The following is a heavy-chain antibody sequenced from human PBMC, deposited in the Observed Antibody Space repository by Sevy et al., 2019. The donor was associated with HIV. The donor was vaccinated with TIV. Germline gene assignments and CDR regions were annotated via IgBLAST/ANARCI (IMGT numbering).Heavy chain of an antibody. Sequence: ASVKVSCKASGYRFEIYGISWVRQAPGQGLEWMGWSSGHNGNTNYAQKFQDRVTMTTDTSTSTVYMELRRLTFDDTAVYYCARERAPYYYDSSGFLDASDMWGQGTMVTVSS. D-gene: IGHD3-22*01. V-gene: IGHV1-18*01. J-gene: IGHJ3*02. CDR1: GYRFEIYG. CDR2: SSGHNGNT. CDR3: ARERAPYYYDSSGFLDASDM.